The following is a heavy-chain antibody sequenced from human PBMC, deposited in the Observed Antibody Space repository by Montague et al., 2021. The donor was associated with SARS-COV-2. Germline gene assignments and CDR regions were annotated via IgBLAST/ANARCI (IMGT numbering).Heavy chain of an antibody. V-gene: IGHV3-23*01. Sequence: SLRLSCAASGFTFSGYAMSWVRQAPGKGLEWVSTISISDGNTYYXDSVKGRFTISRDKSKNTLYLQMNSLRAEDTAVYYCAKDRQLVGDDAFDIWGQGTMVTVSS. D-gene: IGHD6-13*01. CDR1: GFTFSGYA. CDR3: AKDRQLVGDDAFDI. J-gene: IGHJ3*02. CDR2: ISISDGNT.